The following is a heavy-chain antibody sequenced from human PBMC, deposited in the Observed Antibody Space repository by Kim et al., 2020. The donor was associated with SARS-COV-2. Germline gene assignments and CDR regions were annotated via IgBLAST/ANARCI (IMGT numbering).Heavy chain of an antibody. Sequence: SETLSLTCTVSGGSISSGGYYWSWIRQHPGKGLEWIGYIYYSGSTYYNPSLKSRVTISVDTSKNQFSLKLSSVTAADTAVYYCASARGGYDYYYYYGMDVWGQGTTVTVSS. J-gene: IGHJ6*02. CDR3: ASARGGYDYYYYYGMDV. D-gene: IGHD1-26*01. V-gene: IGHV4-31*03. CDR1: GGSISSGGYY. CDR2: IYYSGST.